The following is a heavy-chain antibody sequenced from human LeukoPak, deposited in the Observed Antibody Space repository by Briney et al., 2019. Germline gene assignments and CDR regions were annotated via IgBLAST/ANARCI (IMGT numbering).Heavy chain of an antibody. Sequence: SETLSLTCDVSGVSFSYSYWSWIRQPPGKGLEWIGEINHSGGTNYNPSLKSRVTILVDTSKHQVSLRLPSVPAAGTAVYYCASHGYCTGDSCYPNWFDPWGQGTLVTVSS. J-gene: IGHJ5*02. CDR2: INHSGGT. CDR3: ASHGYCTGDSCYPNWFDP. D-gene: IGHD2-15*01. V-gene: IGHV4-34*01. CDR1: GVSFSYSY.